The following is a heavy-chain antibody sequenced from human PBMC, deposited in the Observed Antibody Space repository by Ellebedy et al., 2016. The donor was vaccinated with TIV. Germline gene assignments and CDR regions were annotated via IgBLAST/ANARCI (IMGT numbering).Heavy chain of an antibody. J-gene: IGHJ4*02. Sequence: PGGSLRLSCAASGFTFSSYSMYWVRQAPGEGLEWVSSITSSSTYINYADSVKGRFTISRDNAKNSVFLQMSSLMAEDTGVYYCAGGPTILDYWGQGILVTVSS. CDR3: AGGPTILDY. V-gene: IGHV3-21*01. D-gene: IGHD5-24*01. CDR1: GFTFSSYS. CDR2: ITSSSTYI.